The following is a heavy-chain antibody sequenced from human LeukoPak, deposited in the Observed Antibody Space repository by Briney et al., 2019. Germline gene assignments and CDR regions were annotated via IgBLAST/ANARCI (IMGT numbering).Heavy chain of an antibody. Sequence: PGGSLRLSCAASGFTFSRDWMHWVRQAPGKGLVWVSRISDDGSITTYADSVKGRFTISRDNAKNSLHLQMNSLRAEDTAVYYCARRKNPDCSGGSCHSRYYGMGVWGQGTTVTVSS. CDR2: ISDDGSIT. V-gene: IGHV3-74*03. J-gene: IGHJ6*02. CDR1: GFTFSRDW. D-gene: IGHD2-15*01. CDR3: ARRKNPDCSGGSCHSRYYGMGV.